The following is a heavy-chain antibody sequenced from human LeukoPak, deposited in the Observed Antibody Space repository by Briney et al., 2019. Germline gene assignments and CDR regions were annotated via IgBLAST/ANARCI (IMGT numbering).Heavy chain of an antibody. CDR2: ISYDGTNK. CDR3: AKDRRDGYNLYYFDY. CDR1: GFTFSSYG. V-gene: IGHV3-30*18. Sequence: PGGSLRLSCAASGFTFSSYGMHWVRQAPGKGVERVAVISYDGTNKYYADSVKGGFTISRDNSKNTLYLQMNNLRADDTAVYYCAKDRRDGYNLYYFDYWGQGTLVTVSS. J-gene: IGHJ4*02. D-gene: IGHD5-24*01.